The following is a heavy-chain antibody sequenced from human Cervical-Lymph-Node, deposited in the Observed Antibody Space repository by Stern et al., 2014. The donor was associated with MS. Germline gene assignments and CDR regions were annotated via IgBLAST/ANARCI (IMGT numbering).Heavy chain of an antibody. Sequence: VHLVESGAEVKKPGASVKVSCKTSGYTFSTYGITWVRQAPGQGPEWMGWISGRNGNTNFAERFQGRLTMTTDTSTRTAYMELRSLRYDDTAVYFCARDPGGYFHGMDVWGQGTTVTVSS. CDR1: GYTFSTYG. D-gene: IGHD3-10*01. CDR3: ARDPGGYFHGMDV. V-gene: IGHV1-18*01. J-gene: IGHJ6*02. CDR2: ISGRNGNT.